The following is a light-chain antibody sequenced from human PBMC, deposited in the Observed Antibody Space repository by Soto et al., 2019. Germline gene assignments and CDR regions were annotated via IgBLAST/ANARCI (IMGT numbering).Light chain of an antibody. CDR3: AAWDDSLNGVM. Sequence: QSVLTQPPSASGTPGQRVTISCSGSSSNIGGNTVNWYQQLPGTAPKLLIYGNNQRPSGVPDRFSGSKSGTSASLAISGLQSEDEADYYCAAWDDSLNGVMFGGGTKLTVL. CDR1: SSNIGGNT. V-gene: IGLV1-44*01. CDR2: GNN. J-gene: IGLJ3*02.